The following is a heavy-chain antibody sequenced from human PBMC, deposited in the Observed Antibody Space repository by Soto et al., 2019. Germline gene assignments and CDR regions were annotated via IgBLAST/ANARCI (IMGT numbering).Heavy chain of an antibody. CDR1: GFIFSNYA. V-gene: IGHV3-30-3*01. D-gene: IGHD1-26*01. CDR3: ARDYVGNWHLDH. CDR2: ISFDASNK. J-gene: IGHJ2*01. Sequence: QVVLVESGGGVVQPGRSLRLSCAASGFIFSNYAMHWVRQAPGKGLEWVALISFDASNKDYADSVKGRFTISRDTSKNTLFLQMNSLRPEDTAMYYCARDYVGNWHLDHLGRGTLGTVSS.